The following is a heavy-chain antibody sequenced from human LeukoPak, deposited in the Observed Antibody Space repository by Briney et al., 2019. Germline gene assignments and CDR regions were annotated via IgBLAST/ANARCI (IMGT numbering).Heavy chain of an antibody. V-gene: IGHV3-30*02. Sequence: GGSLRLSCAASGFTFSSYGMHWVRQAPGKGLEWVAFIRYDGSNKYYADSMKGRFTISRDNAKNSLYLQMNSLRAEDTAVYYCARDRSYDSSGYLLDAFDIWGQGTMVTVSS. J-gene: IGHJ3*02. CDR2: IRYDGSNK. CDR1: GFTFSSYG. CDR3: ARDRSYDSSGYLLDAFDI. D-gene: IGHD3-22*01.